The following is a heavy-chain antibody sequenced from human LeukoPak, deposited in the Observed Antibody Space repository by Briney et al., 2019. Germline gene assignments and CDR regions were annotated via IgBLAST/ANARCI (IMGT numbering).Heavy chain of an antibody. Sequence: ASVKVSCKASGYTFTGYYMHWVRQAPGQGLEWMGWINPNSGGTNYAQKFQGRVTMTRDTSISTAYMELSRLRSDDTAVYYCARGPPPLKGIAVAGRDIYYHYYSMDVWGKGTTVTVSS. V-gene: IGHV1-2*02. CDR2: INPNSGGT. D-gene: IGHD6-19*01. CDR3: ARGPPPLKGIAVAGRDIYYHYYSMDV. J-gene: IGHJ6*03. CDR1: GYTFTGYY.